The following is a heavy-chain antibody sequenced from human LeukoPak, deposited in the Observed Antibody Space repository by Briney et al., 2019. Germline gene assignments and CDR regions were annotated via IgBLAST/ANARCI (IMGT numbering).Heavy chain of an antibody. CDR1: GFTFSSYA. J-gene: IGHJ2*01. Sequence: GSLRLSCAASGFTFSSYAMSWVRQAPGKGLEWVSAISGSGGSTYYADSVKGRFTISRDNSKNTLYLQMNSLRAEDTAVYYCAKYRSVERLHYGYVGYFDLWGRGTLVTVSS. CDR3: AKYRSVERLHYGYVGYFDL. D-gene: IGHD5-18*01. CDR2: ISGSGGST. V-gene: IGHV3-23*01.